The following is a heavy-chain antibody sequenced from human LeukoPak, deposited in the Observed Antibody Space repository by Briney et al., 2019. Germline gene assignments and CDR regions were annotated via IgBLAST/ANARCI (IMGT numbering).Heavy chain of an antibody. CDR2: MSDSGGST. CDR1: GFTFSSYA. Sequence: GGSLRLSCAASGFTFSSYAISWVRQSPGKGLDCVSAMSDSGGSTYYTDSVKGRFTISRDNSKNTLHLQMNSLRAEDTAVYYCAKGGGSSYNYSFDYWGQGTLVSVSS. V-gene: IGHV3-23*01. D-gene: IGHD2-15*01. CDR3: AKGGGSSYNYSFDY. J-gene: IGHJ4*02.